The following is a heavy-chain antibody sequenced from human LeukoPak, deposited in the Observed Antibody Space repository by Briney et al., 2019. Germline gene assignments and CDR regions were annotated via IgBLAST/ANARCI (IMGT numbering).Heavy chain of an antibody. CDR3: ARDGAVVGATYFDY. CDR1: GYSISSGYY. D-gene: IGHD1-26*01. CDR2: IYHSGST. Sequence: SETLSLTCTVSGYSISSGYYWGWIRQPPGKGLEWIGSIYHSGSTYYNPSPKSRVTISVDTSKNQFSLKLSSVTAADTAVYYCARDGAVVGATYFDYWGQGTLVTVSS. J-gene: IGHJ4*02. V-gene: IGHV4-38-2*02.